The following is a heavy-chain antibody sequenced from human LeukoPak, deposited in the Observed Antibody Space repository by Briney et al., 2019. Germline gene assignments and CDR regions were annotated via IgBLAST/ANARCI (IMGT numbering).Heavy chain of an antibody. CDR1: GGSFSGYY. J-gene: IGHJ5*02. D-gene: IGHD3-10*01. V-gene: IGHV4-34*01. CDR3: ARGGGYGSDRGGWFDP. Sequence: KASETLSLTCAVYGGSFSGYYWSWIRQPPGKGLEWIGETNHSGSTNYNPSLKSRVTMSVDTSKNQFSLKLSSVTAADTAVYYCARGGGYGSDRGGWFDPWGQGTLVTVSS. CDR2: TNHSGST.